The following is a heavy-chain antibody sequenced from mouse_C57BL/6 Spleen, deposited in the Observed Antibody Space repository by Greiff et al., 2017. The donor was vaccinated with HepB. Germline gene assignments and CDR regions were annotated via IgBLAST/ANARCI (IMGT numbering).Heavy chain of an antibody. Sequence: QVQLQQPGAELVKPGASVKLSCKASGYTFTSYWMHWVKQRPGQGLEWIGMIHPNSGSTNYNEKFKSKATLTVDKSSSTAYMQLSSLTSEDSAVYYCASYYGNCGLAYWGQGTLVTVSA. V-gene: IGHV1-64*01. J-gene: IGHJ3*01. CDR1: GYTFTSYW. CDR2: IHPNSGST. CDR3: ASYYGNCGLAY. D-gene: IGHD2-10*01.